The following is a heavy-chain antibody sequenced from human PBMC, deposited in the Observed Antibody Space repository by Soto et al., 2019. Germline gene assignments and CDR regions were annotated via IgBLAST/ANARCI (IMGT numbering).Heavy chain of an antibody. CDR3: ARVPYGSGVNWFDP. Sequence: LSLTCTVSGGSISSGGYYWSWIRQHPGKGLEWIGYIYYSGSTYYNPSLKSRVTISVDTSKNQFSLKLSSVTAADTAVYYCARVPYGSGVNWFDPWGQGTLVTVS. CDR1: GGSISSGGYY. V-gene: IGHV4-31*03. D-gene: IGHD3-10*01. CDR2: IYYSGST. J-gene: IGHJ5*02.